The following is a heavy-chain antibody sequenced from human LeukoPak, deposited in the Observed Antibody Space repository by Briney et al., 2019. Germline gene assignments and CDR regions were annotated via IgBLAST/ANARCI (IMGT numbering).Heavy chain of an antibody. CDR1: GGSISSTNHY. Sequence: PSEILSLTCTVSGGSISSTNHYWSWIRQPPGKGLEWIGYIYYSGSTYYNPSLKSRVTISVDTSKNQFSLKLSSVTAADTAVYYCARDLRGDYHFDYWGQGTLVTVSS. J-gene: IGHJ4*02. CDR3: ARDLRGDYHFDY. V-gene: IGHV4-30-4*01. CDR2: IYYSGST. D-gene: IGHD4-17*01.